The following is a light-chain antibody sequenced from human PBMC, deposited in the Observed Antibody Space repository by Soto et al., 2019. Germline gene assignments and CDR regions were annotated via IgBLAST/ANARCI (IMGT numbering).Light chain of an antibody. J-gene: IGLJ1*01. Sequence: QSALTQPASVSGSPGQSITISCTGTSSDVGGYNYVSGTNSTQAKSPNSFYDVSNRPSGVSNRFSGSKSGNTASLTISGLQAEDEADYYCSSYTRSSLYVFGTGTKLTVL. V-gene: IGLV2-14*01. CDR2: DVS. CDR3: SSYTRSSLYV. CDR1: SSDVGGYNY.